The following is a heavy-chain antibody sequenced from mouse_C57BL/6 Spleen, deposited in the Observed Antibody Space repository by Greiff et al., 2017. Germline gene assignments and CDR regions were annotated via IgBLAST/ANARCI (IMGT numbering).Heavy chain of an antibody. Sequence: VQLQQSGAELVKPGASVKLSCKASGYTFTSYWMHWVKQRPGQGLEWIGMIHPNSGSTNYNEKFKSKATLTVDKSSSTAYMQLSSLTSEDSAVYYCAREGDYYYGSKAWFAYWGQGTLVTVSA. CDR1: GYTFTSYW. CDR2: IHPNSGST. D-gene: IGHD1-1*01. J-gene: IGHJ3*01. V-gene: IGHV1-64*01. CDR3: AREGDYYYGSKAWFAY.